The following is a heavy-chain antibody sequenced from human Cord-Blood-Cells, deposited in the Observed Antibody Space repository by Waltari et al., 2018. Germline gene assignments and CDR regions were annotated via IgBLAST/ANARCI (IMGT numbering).Heavy chain of an antibody. Sequence: QVQLQESGPGLVKPSGTLSLTCAVSGGSISSSNWWSWVRQPPGKGLEWIGEIYHSGSTNYNPSLKSRVTISVDKSKNQFSLKLSSVTAADTAVYYCARATSFLEWLSNYYFDYWGQGTLVTVSS. CDR3: ARATSFLEWLSNYYFDY. V-gene: IGHV4-4*02. J-gene: IGHJ4*02. CDR2: IYHSGST. CDR1: GGSISSSNW. D-gene: IGHD3-3*01.